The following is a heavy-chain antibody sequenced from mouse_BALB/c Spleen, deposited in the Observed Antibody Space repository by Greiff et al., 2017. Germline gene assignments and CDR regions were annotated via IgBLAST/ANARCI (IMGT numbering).Heavy chain of an antibody. J-gene: IGHJ2*01. CDR2: ISSGGST. D-gene: IGHD2-1*01. CDR1: GFTFSSYA. CDR3: ATHGNYEGYYFDY. V-gene: IGHV5-6-5*01. Sequence: EVKLMESGGGLVKPGGSLKLSCAASGFTFSSYAMSWVRQTPEKRLEWVASISSGGSTYYPDSVKGRFTISRDNARNILYLQMSSLRSEDTAMYYCATHGNYEGYYFDYWGQGTTLTVSS.